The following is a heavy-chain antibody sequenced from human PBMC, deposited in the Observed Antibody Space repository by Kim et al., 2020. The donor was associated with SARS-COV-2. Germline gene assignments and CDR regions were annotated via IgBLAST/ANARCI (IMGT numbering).Heavy chain of an antibody. D-gene: IGHD3-10*01. V-gene: IGHV4-34*01. CDR3: ARGFRITMVRGVIIHYFDY. J-gene: IGHJ4*02. Sequence: SETLSLTCAVYGGSFSGYYWSWIRQPPGKGLEWIGEINHSGSTNYNPSLKSRVTISVDTSKNQFSLKLSSVTAADTAVYYCARGFRITMVRGVIIHYFDYWGQGTLVTVSS. CDR2: INHSGST. CDR1: GGSFSGYY.